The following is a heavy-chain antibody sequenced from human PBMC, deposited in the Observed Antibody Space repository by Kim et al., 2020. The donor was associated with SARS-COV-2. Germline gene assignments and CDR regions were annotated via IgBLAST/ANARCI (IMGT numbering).Heavy chain of an antibody. CDR2: IWYDGSNK. Sequence: GGSLRLSCAASGFTFSSYGMHWVRQAPGKGLEWVAVIWYDGSNKYYADSVKGRFTISRDNSKNTLYLQMNSLRAEDTAVYYCAKDLIPQYSNPPYYYYYGMDVWGQGTTVTVSS. CDR3: AKDLIPQYSNPPYYYYYGMDV. CDR1: GFTFSSYG. V-gene: IGHV3-33*06. D-gene: IGHD6-13*01. J-gene: IGHJ6*02.